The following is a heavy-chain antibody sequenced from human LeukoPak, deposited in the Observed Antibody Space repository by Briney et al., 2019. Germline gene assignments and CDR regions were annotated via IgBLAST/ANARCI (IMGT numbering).Heavy chain of an antibody. CDR3: ARDPRPRSGSYGGGCFDP. CDR2: INPSGGST. J-gene: IGHJ5*02. Sequence: ASVKVSCKASGYGFTSYYMHWVRQAPGQGLEWMGIINPSGGSTSYAQKFQGRVTMTRDMSTSTVYMELSSLRSDDTAVYYCARDPRPRSGSYGGGCFDPWRQRTLVTVSS. V-gene: IGHV1-46*01. D-gene: IGHD1-26*01. CDR1: GYGFTSYY.